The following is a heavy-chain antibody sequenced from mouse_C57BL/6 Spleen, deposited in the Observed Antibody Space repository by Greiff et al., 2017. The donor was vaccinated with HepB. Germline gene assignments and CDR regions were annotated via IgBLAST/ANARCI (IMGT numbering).Heavy chain of an antibody. Sequence: VKLQQSGPGLVQPSQSLSITCTVSGFSLTSYGVHWVRQSPGKGLEWLGVIWRGGSTDYNAAFMSRLSITKDNSKSQVFFKMNSLQADDTAIYYCAKTEDYYGRAMDYWGQGTSVTVSS. J-gene: IGHJ4*01. V-gene: IGHV2-5*01. D-gene: IGHD1-1*01. CDR2: IWRGGST. CDR1: GFSLTSYG. CDR3: AKTEDYYGRAMDY.